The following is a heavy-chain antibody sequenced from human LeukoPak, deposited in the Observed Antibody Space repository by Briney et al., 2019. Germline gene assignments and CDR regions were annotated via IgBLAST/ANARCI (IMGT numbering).Heavy chain of an antibody. D-gene: IGHD3-22*01. J-gene: IGHJ4*02. CDR2: IFYSGST. Sequence: SETLSLTCTVSGGSISGYYWSWIRQPPGKGLECVGYIFYSGSTNYNPSLKSRVIISVDTSKNQFPLKLSSVTAADTAVYYCAGARYYYDSSGYLYFDYWGQGTLVTVSS. CDR3: AGARYYYDSSGYLYFDY. V-gene: IGHV4-59*01. CDR1: GGSISGYY.